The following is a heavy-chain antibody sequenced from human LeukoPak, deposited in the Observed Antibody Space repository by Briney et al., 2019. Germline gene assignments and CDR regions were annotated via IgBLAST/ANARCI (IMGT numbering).Heavy chain of an antibody. CDR2: INPNSGGT. CDR3: AREGGGGYDY. J-gene: IGHJ4*02. V-gene: IGHV1-2*02. D-gene: IGHD3-16*01. CDR1: GYTFTGYY. Sequence: GASVKVSCKASGYTFTGYYMHWVRQAPGQGLEWMGWINPNSGGTISSQNFQGRVTLTRDTSISTAYMELSRLRFDDTAVYYCAREGGGGYDYWGQGTLVTVSS.